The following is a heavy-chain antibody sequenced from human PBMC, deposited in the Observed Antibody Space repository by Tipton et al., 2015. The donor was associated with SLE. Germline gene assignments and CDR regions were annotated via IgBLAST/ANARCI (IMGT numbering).Heavy chain of an antibody. D-gene: IGHD3-3*01. CDR3: AREPLEVREWFDL. CDR1: GDSISSGSYY. Sequence: TLSLTCTVSGDSISSGSYYWSWIRQPAGKGLEWIGRISFTGSTNYNPSLKSRVSISVATSKNQLSLRLNSVTAADTAVYYCAREPLEVREWFDLWGRGTLVTVSS. CDR2: ISFTGST. J-gene: IGHJ2*01. V-gene: IGHV4-61*02.